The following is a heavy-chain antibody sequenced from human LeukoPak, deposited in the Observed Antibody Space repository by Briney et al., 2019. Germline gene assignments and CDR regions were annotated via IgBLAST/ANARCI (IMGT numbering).Heavy chain of an antibody. CDR3: AKGGKYYYDSSGYSQD. D-gene: IGHD3-22*01. CDR2: ISGSGGST. Sequence: GGSLRLSCAASGFTFSSYAMSWVRQAPGKGLEWVSAISGSGGSTYYADSVKGRFTISRDNSKNTLYLQMNSLRAEVTAVYYCAKGGKYYYDSSGYSQDWGQGTLVTVSS. J-gene: IGHJ4*02. CDR1: GFTFSSYA. V-gene: IGHV3-23*01.